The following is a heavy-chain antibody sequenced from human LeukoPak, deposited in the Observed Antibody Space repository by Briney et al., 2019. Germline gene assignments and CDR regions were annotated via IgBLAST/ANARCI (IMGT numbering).Heavy chain of an antibody. J-gene: IGHJ4*02. Sequence: GSSVTVSYKASGGTFNIYAISWVRQAPGQGLEWMGGIIPIFGTANYAQKFQGRVTITADESTSTAYMELSSLRSEDTAVYYCAIAVAGSQYYFDYWGQGTLVTVSS. CDR2: IIPIFGTA. V-gene: IGHV1-69*01. D-gene: IGHD6-19*01. CDR3: AIAVAGSQYYFDY. CDR1: GGTFNIYA.